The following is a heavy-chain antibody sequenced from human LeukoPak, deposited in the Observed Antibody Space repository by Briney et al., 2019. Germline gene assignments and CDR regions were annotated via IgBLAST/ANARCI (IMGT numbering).Heavy chain of an antibody. CDR2: IYYSGST. CDR1: GGSISSTTSY. V-gene: IGHV4-39*01. CDR3: ARNVSTGYFDY. J-gene: IGHJ4*02. Sequence: SETLSLTCTVSGGSISSTTSYWGWIRQPPGKGLEWIGSIYYSGSTHYNPSLRSRITISVDTSKNQFSLQLRSVTAADTAVCYCARNVSTGYFDYWGQGTLVTVSS. D-gene: IGHD3-22*01.